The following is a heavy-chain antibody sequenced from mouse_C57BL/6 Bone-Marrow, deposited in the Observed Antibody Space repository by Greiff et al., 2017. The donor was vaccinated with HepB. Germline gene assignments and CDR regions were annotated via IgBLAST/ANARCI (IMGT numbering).Heavy chain of an antibody. V-gene: IGHV10-1*01. CDR2: IRSKSNNYAT. CDR1: GFSFNTYA. CDR3: VRQRGYDRAWFAY. J-gene: IGHJ3*01. D-gene: IGHD2-2*01. Sequence: EVHLVESGGGLVQPKGSLKLSCAASGFSFNTYAMNWVRQAPGKGLEWVARIRSKSNNYATYYADSVKDRFTISRDDSESMLYLQMNNLKTEDTAMYYCVRQRGYDRAWFAYWGQGTLVTVSA.